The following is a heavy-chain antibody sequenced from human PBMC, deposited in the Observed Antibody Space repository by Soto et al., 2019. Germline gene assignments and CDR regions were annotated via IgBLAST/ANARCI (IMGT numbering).Heavy chain of an antibody. CDR2: ISYDGSNK. CDR1: GFTFSSYG. Sequence: PGGSLRLSCAASGFTFSSYGMHWVRQAPGKGLEWVAVISYDGSNKYYADSVKGRFTISRDNSKNTLYLQMNSLRAEDTAVYYCARPDYYDSSGYPDYFGQGTLVTVSS. J-gene: IGHJ4*02. V-gene: IGHV3-30*03. CDR3: ARPDYYDSSGYPDY. D-gene: IGHD3-22*01.